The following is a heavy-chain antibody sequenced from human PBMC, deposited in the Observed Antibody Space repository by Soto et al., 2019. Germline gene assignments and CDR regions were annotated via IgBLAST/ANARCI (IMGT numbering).Heavy chain of an antibody. V-gene: IGHV3-30*18. Sequence: GGSLRLSCAASGFTFSSYGMHWVRQAPGKGLEWVAVISYDGSNKYYADSVKGRFTISRDNSKNTLYLQMNSLRAEDTAVYYCAKPGLAYNWKSNWFDPWGQGTLVTVSS. D-gene: IGHD1-20*01. CDR3: AKPGLAYNWKSNWFDP. CDR1: GFTFSSYG. CDR2: ISYDGSNK. J-gene: IGHJ5*02.